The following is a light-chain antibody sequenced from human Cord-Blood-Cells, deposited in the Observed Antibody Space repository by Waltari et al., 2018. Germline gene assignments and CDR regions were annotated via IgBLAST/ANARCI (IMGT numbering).Light chain of an antibody. CDR1: SSDVGSYNL. CDR3: CSYAGSSNVV. Sequence: QSALTQPASVSGSPGQSITISCTGTSSDVGSYNLVSGYQQHPGKAPKLMIYEGSKRPSGVSNRFSGSKSGNTASLTISGLQAEDEADYYCCSYAGSSNVVFGGGTKLTVL. V-gene: IGLV2-23*01. J-gene: IGLJ2*01. CDR2: EGS.